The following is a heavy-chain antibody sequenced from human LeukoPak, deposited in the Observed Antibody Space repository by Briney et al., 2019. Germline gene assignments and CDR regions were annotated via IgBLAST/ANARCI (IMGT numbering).Heavy chain of an antibody. V-gene: IGHV4-38-2*01. CDR2: ICHSGST. CDR1: GYPISICYY. CDR3: AESGGSS. Sequence: SETMSLTSASSGYPISICYYWGWLRHPPGKGREGIGGICHSGSTYYNPYLKSRVTISVDASKNQFSLKMSSVTAADPAVYYCAESGGSSWGQGTLVTVSS. D-gene: IGHD2-15*01. J-gene: IGHJ5*02.